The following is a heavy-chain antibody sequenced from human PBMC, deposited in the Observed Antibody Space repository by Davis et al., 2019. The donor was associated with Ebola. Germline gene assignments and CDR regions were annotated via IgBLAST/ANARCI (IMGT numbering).Heavy chain of an antibody. V-gene: IGHV1-69*13. CDR1: GGTFSSYA. D-gene: IGHD3-10*01. CDR3: ARTVYYYGSGSYYNPEYYYYGMDV. J-gene: IGHJ6*02. CDR2: IITIFGTA. Sequence: SVKVSCKASGGTFSSYAINWVRQAPGQGLEWMGGIITIFGTANYAQKFPGRVTITADESTSTAYMELSSPRSEDTAVYYCARTVYYYGSGSYYNPEYYYYGMDVWGQGTTVTVSS.